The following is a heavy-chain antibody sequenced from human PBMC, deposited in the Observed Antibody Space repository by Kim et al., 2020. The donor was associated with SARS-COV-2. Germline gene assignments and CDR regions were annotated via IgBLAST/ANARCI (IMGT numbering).Heavy chain of an antibody. Sequence: SQNFQGRLTITRDTSASTVYMELSSLTSEDTAVYYCARGMAAAGYQAFDYWGQGTLVTVSS. J-gene: IGHJ4*02. CDR3: ARGMAAAGYQAFDY. V-gene: IGHV1-3*01. D-gene: IGHD6-13*01.